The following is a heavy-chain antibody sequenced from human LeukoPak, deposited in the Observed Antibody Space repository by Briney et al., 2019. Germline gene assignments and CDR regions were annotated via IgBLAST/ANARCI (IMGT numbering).Heavy chain of an antibody. CDR3: ARDIAARSDY. Sequence: GASVKVSCQAFGYIFTHYYIHWVRHAPGQELGWMGRINPNSGGTNYAQKFQGRVTMTRDTSISTAYMELSRLRSDDTAVYYCARDIAARSDYWGQGTLVTVSS. D-gene: IGHD6-6*01. V-gene: IGHV1-2*06. CDR2: INPNSGGT. J-gene: IGHJ4*02. CDR1: GYIFTHYY.